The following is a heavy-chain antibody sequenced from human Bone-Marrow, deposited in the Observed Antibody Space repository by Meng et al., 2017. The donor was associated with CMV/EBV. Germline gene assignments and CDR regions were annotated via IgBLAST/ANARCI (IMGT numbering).Heavy chain of an antibody. D-gene: IGHD1-26*01. V-gene: IGHV1-2*02. CDR2: INPNSGGT. J-gene: IGHJ4*02. Sequence: ASVKVSYKASGYTFTGYYMHWVRQAPGQGLEWMGWINPNSGGTNYAQKFQGRVTMTRDTSISTAYMELSRLRSDDTAVYYCARQTPSLGATPHLDYWGQGTLVTVSS. CDR3: ARQTPSLGATPHLDY. CDR1: GYTFTGYY.